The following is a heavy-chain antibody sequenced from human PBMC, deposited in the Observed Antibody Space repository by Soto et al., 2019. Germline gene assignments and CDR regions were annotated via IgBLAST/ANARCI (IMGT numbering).Heavy chain of an antibody. V-gene: IGHV4-34*01. Sequence: QVQLQQWGAGLLKPSETLSLTCAVYGGSFSGYYWSWIRQPPGKGLEWIGEINHSGSTNYNPSLKSRVTISVYTSKNQFSLKLSSVTAADTAVYYCARGLPHCSSTSCYHSGYFDYWGQGTLVTVSS. CDR2: INHSGST. CDR1: GGSFSGYY. J-gene: IGHJ4*02. CDR3: ARGLPHCSSTSCYHSGYFDY. D-gene: IGHD2-2*01.